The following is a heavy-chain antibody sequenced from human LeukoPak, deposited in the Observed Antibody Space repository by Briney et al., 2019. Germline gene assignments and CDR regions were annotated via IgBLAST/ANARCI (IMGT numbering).Heavy chain of an antibody. CDR3: ARVNYGDYADDY. D-gene: IGHD4-17*01. Sequence: ASVKVSCKASGHIFTDSYLHWVRQAPGQGFEWMGWISAYNGNTNYAQKLQGRVTMTTDTSTSTAYMELRSLRSDDTAVYYCARVNYGDYADDYWGQGTLVTVSS. V-gene: IGHV1-18*04. CDR2: ISAYNGNT. J-gene: IGHJ4*02. CDR1: GHIFTDSY.